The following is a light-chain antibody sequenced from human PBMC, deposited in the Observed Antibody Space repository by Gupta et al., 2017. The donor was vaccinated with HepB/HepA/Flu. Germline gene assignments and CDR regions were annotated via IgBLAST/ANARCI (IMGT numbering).Light chain of an antibody. CDR3: QQYGTSPRIT. J-gene: IGKJ5*01. CDR1: QTIRSDY. CDR2: SAS. Sequence: EIVLTQSLGTLSLSPGERATLFCRASQTIRSDYFAWYQQKPGQAPRLLISSASIRATGIPDRFTGSGSGTVFTLTISRLEPEDFAVYYCQQYGTSPRITFGQGTRLEIK. V-gene: IGKV3-20*01.